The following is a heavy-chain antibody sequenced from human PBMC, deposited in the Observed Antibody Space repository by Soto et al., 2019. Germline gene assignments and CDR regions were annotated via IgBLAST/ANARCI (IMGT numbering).Heavy chain of an antibody. CDR1: GYTFTSYG. CDR2: ISAYNGNT. D-gene: IGHD1-26*01. CDR3: ARPVGVGARGAYGMDV. Sequence: QVQLVQSGDEVKKPGASVKVSCQSSGYTFTSYGISWVRQAPGQGPEWMGWISAYNGNTNYAQKLQGRVTMTTDTSPSTAYMELRSLRSDDTAVYYCARPVGVGARGAYGMDVWGQGTKVTVSS. V-gene: IGHV1-18*01. J-gene: IGHJ6*02.